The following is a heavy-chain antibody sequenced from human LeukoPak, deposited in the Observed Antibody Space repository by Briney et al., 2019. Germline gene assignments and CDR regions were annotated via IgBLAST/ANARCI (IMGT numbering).Heavy chain of an antibody. CDR1: GFTFSNAW. D-gene: IGHD2-2*01. Sequence: GGSLRLSCAASGFTFSNAWTSWVRRAPGKGLEWVGRIKSKTDGGTTDYAAPVKGRFTISRDDSKNTLYLQMNSLKTEDTAVYYCTTTGRLGYCSSTSCWGVDYWGQGTLVTVSS. CDR3: TTTGRLGYCSSTSCWGVDY. V-gene: IGHV3-15*01. J-gene: IGHJ4*02. CDR2: IKSKTDGGTT.